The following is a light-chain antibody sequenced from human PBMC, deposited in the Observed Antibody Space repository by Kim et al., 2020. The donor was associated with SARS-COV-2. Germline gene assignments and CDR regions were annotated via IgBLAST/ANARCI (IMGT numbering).Light chain of an antibody. J-gene: IGLJ2*01. V-gene: IGLV2-14*04. Sequence: GQSITTACTGTSRDSGGYNYVSWYQQHPGKAPKLMIYDVSKRPSGVSNRFSGSKSGNTASLTISGLQAEDEADYYCSSYTSSSTVVFGGGTQLTVL. CDR2: DVS. CDR1: SRDSGGYNY. CDR3: SSYTSSSTVV.